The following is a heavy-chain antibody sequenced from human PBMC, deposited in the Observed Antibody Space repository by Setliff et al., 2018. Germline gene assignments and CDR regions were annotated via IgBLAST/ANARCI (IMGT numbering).Heavy chain of an antibody. Sequence: SETLSLTCTVSGDSISSRTYYWSWIRQPAGQGLEWIGHIYASWSTNYNPSLKSRVTISLDTSKNQFSLKLSSVTAADTAVYYGARAHTWSLPNDNSGYPGWFDPWGQGTLVTVSS. D-gene: IGHD3-22*01. CDR3: ARAHTWSLPNDNSGYPGWFDP. CDR2: IYASWST. V-gene: IGHV4-61*09. CDR1: GDSISSRTYY. J-gene: IGHJ5*02.